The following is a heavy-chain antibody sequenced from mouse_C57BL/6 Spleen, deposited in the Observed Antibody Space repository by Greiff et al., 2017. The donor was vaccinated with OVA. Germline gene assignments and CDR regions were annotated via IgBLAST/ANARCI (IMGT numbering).Heavy chain of an antibody. D-gene: IGHD1-1*01. CDR2: IYPEDGET. J-gene: IGHJ2*01. V-gene: IGHV14-2*01. CDR1: GFNIKDYY. Sequence: VQLQQSGAELVKPGASVKLSCTASGFNIKDYYMHWVKQRPEQGLEWIGRIYPEDGETKYAPKFQGKATFTADTSSNTAYLQLSSLTSEDTAVYYCLSDYDGSAYYFDYWGQGTTLTVSS. CDR3: LSDYDGSAYYFDY.